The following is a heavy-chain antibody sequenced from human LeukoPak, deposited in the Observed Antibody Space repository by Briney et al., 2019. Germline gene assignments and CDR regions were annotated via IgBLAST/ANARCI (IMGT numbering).Heavy chain of an antibody. Sequence: ASVKVSCKVSGYTLTELSMHWVRQAPGKGLEWMGGFDPEDGETIYAQKFQGRVTMTEDTSTDTAYMELSSLRSEDTAVYYCATVVLGYCSGGSCYCLDYWGQGTLVTVSS. CDR2: FDPEDGET. D-gene: IGHD2-15*01. V-gene: IGHV1-24*01. J-gene: IGHJ4*02. CDR1: GYTLTELS. CDR3: ATVVLGYCSGGSCYCLDY.